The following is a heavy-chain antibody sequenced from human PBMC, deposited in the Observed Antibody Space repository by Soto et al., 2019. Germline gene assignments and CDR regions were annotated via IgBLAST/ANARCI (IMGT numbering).Heavy chain of an antibody. CDR3: VRDDSFRDSSAP. CDR1: GFTFSSYN. V-gene: IGHV3-48*01. D-gene: IGHD3-22*01. CDR2: ISSSSRTI. Sequence: VGSLRLSCAASGFTFSSYNMNWVRQAPGKGLEWVSYISSSSRTIYYAESAKGQFTISRDDSRKTLYLEMNTLRVDDTGVYYCVRDDSFRDSSAPWGQGTLVTVT. J-gene: IGHJ5*02.